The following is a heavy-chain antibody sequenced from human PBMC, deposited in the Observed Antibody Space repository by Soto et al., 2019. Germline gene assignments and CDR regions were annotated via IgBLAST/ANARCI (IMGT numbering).Heavy chain of an antibody. CDR3: ARDPSDCSSTSCWGYYALDV. D-gene: IGHD2-2*01. V-gene: IGHV3-21*01. CDR2: ISSSGTYI. J-gene: IGHJ6*02. Sequence: GPLRLSGAASVFTFSTYSMNWVRQAPGTGLERVPSISSSGTYIHYADSLKGRFTISRDNAKNSLYLQMISLRAEDTAVYYCARDPSDCSSTSCWGYYALDVWGQGTTVTVSS. CDR1: VFTFSTYS.